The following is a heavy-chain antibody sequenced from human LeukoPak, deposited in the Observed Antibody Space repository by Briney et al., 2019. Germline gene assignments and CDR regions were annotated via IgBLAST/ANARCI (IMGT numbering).Heavy chain of an antibody. V-gene: IGHV3-7*04. CDR3: ARWGGGFDY. CDR1: GFTFSSYW. Sequence: GGSLRLSRAASGFTFSSYWMSWVRQAPGKRLEWVANIKQAGSEKYYVDSVKGRFTISRDNAKNSLYLHVDSLRVEDTAVYYCARWGGGFDYWGQGTLVTVSS. J-gene: IGHJ4*02. D-gene: IGHD3-16*01. CDR2: IKQAGSEK.